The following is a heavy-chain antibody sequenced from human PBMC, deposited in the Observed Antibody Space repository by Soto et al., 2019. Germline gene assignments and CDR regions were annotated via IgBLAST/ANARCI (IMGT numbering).Heavy chain of an antibody. V-gene: IGHV1-69*06. CDR1: RGTFSSYA. CDR3: ARLSAWGDSRLPWFDP. D-gene: IGHD3-22*01. CDR2: IIPIFGTA. Sequence: QVQLVQSGAEVKKPGSSVKVSCKASRGTFSSYAISWARQAPGQGLEWMGGIIPIFGTANYAQKFQGRVTITADISTSTAYMELSSLRSEDTAVYYCARLSAWGDSRLPWFDPWGQGTLVTVSS. J-gene: IGHJ5*02.